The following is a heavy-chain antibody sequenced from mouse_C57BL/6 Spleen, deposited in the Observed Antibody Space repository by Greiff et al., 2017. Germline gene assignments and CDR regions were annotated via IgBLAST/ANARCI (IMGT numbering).Heavy chain of an antibody. Sequence: VKLQESGAELVRPGASVTLSCKASGYTFTDYEMHWVKQTPVHGLEWIGAIDPETGGTAYNQKFKGKAILTADKSSSTAYMELRSLTSEDSAVYYCTPHYYGSSPWYFDVWGTGTTVTVSS. D-gene: IGHD1-1*01. CDR2: IDPETGGT. CDR3: TPHYYGSSPWYFDV. V-gene: IGHV1-15*01. J-gene: IGHJ1*03. CDR1: GYTFTDYE.